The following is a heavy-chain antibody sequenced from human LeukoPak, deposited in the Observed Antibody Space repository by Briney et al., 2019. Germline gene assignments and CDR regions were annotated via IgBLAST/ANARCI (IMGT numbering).Heavy chain of an antibody. CDR3: ARRGDILTDYAFDY. CDR2: IYYSGTT. J-gene: IGHJ4*02. Sequence: SETLSLTCSVSGGSINSNSHHWDWIRQAPGKGLEWVGNIYYSGTTSYNPSLKSRVTISVDTSKNQFSLRLSSVTAADTVVYYCARRGDILTDYAFDYWGQGTLVTVSS. CDR1: GGSINSNSHH. D-gene: IGHD3-9*01. V-gene: IGHV4-39*01.